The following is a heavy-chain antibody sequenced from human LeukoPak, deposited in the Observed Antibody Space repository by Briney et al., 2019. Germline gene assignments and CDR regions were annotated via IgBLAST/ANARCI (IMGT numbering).Heavy chain of an antibody. V-gene: IGHV3-11*04. CDR2: ISSSGSTI. J-gene: IGHJ1*01. D-gene: IGHD1-14*01. CDR1: GFTFSDYY. CDR3: AREASIQYTTEYFQH. Sequence: GGSLRLSCAASGFTFSDYYMSWIRQAPGKGLEWVSYISSSGSTIYYADSVKGRFTIPRDNAKNSLYLQMNSLRAEDTAVYYCAREASIQYTTEYFQHWGQGTLVTVSS.